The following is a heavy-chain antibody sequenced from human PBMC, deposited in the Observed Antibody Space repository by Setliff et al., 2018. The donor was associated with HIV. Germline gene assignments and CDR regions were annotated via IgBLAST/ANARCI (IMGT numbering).Heavy chain of an antibody. J-gene: IGHJ6*03. Sequence: ASVKVSCKSPGYTFTAHHIHWVRQAPGQGPEWMGWIIPKSGETSYAEKFRGRVTMTRDTSLSTAYMELNRLTFDDTAVYYCATNPEMATINYYYYYMDVWGRGTTVTAAS. D-gene: IGHD5-12*01. CDR3: ATNPEMATINYYYYYMDV. CDR1: GYTFTAHH. V-gene: IGHV1-2*02. CDR2: IIPKSGET.